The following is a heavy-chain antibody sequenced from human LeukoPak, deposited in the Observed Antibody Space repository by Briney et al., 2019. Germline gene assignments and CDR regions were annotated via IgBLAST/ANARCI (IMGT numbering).Heavy chain of an antibody. CDR2: FYYSGST. Sequence: GSLRLSCAASGFTVSSNYMSWVRQAPGKGLEWIASFYYSGSTYYNPSLKSRVTISVDTSKNQFSLKLSSVTAADTAVYYCARLTVTTGGVDYWGQGTLVTVSS. V-gene: IGHV4-39*07. CDR1: GFTVSSNY. D-gene: IGHD4-17*01. CDR3: ARLTVTTGGVDY. J-gene: IGHJ4*02.